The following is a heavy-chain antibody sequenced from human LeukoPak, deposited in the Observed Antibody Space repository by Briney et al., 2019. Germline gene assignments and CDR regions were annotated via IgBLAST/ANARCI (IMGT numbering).Heavy chain of an antibody. CDR2: IHYSGNT. V-gene: IGHV4-59*01. D-gene: IGHD6-19*01. CDR1: NGSISTTY. J-gene: IGHJ5*02. CDR3: ARGGWFHDR. Sequence: KPSETLSLTCSVSNGSISTTYWSWIRQPPGKGLEWIGNIHYSGNTNYNSSLKSRVTISVDTSKNQISLKMISVTTADTAVYFCARGGWFHDRWGQGTLVTVSS.